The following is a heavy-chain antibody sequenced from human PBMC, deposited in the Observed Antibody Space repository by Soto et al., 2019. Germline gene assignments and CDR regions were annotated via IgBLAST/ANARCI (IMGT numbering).Heavy chain of an antibody. V-gene: IGHV1-18*01. CDR1: GGTFSSYG. Sequence: ASVKVSCKASGGTFSSYGISWVRQAPGQGLEWMGWISGYNGNTNYAQKLQGRVTMTTDTSTSTAYMELRSLRSDDTAVYYCARADYGDSFFDYWGQGTLVTVSS. CDR2: ISGYNGNT. D-gene: IGHD4-17*01. CDR3: ARADYGDSFFDY. J-gene: IGHJ4*02.